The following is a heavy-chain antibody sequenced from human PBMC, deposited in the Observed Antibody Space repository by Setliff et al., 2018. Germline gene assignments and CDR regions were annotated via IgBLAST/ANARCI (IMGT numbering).Heavy chain of an antibody. D-gene: IGHD3-10*01. V-gene: IGHV1-69*13. J-gene: IGHJ4*02. CDR1: GGTFSSYA. CDR3: ARVRGSGTLLSEFEY. CDR2: IIPIFGTA. Sequence: SVKVSCKASGGTFSSYAISWVRQAPGQGLEWMGGIIPIFGTANYAQKFQGRVTISADESTTTAYMELSSLRSEDTAVYYCARVRGSGTLLSEFEYWGQGTLVTVSS.